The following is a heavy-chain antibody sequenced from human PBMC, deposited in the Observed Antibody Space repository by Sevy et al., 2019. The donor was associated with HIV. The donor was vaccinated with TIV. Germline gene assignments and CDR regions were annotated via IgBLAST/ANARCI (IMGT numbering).Heavy chain of an antibody. CDR3: VKGPHPAVTTSYGMDV. CDR2: IRYDGSTK. Sequence: GGSLRLSCAASGFTFKNFGMHWVRQAPGNGLEWVTFIRYDGSTKYYADSVRGRFTISRDNSKRTLYLQMNSLRPAETAVYYCVKGPHPAVTTSYGMDVWGQWTTVTVSS. V-gene: IGHV3-30*02. D-gene: IGHD4-17*01. J-gene: IGHJ6*02. CDR1: GFTFKNFG.